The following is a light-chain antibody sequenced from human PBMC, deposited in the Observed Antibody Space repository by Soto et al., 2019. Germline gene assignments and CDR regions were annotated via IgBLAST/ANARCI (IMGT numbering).Light chain of an antibody. V-gene: IGKV3-20*01. Sequence: EIVLTQSPGSLSLSPGESATLSCRASQSVGRNYLGWSQHKPGQAPRLLIYNAFTRATGVSDRFSGSGSGTDFTLTVSRLEPEDFAVYYCHQYAYAPLTLGGGTKVDIK. CDR1: QSVGRNY. J-gene: IGKJ4*01. CDR2: NAF. CDR3: HQYAYAPLT.